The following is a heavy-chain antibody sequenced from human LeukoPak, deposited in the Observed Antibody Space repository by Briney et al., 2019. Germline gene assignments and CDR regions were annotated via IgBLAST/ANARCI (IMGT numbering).Heavy chain of an antibody. D-gene: IGHD2-15*01. Sequence: SVKVSCKASGYTFTSYFMNWVRQAPGQGLEWMGRIIPILGIANYAQKFQGRVTITADKSTSTAYMELSSLRSEDTAVYYCARERGWWFDPWGQGTLVTVSS. CDR2: IIPILGIA. J-gene: IGHJ5*02. CDR3: ARERGWWFDP. V-gene: IGHV1-69*04. CDR1: GYTFTSYF.